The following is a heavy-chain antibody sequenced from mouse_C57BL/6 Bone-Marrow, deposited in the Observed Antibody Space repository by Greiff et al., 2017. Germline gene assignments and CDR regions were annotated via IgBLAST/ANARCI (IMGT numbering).Heavy chain of an antibody. V-gene: IGHV1-61*01. CDR3: ARRGYYGSYAMDY. Sequence: VQLQQPGAELVRPGSSVKLSCKASGYTFTSYWMDWVKQRPGQGLEWIGNIYPSDSETHYNQKFKDKATLTVDKSSSTAYMQLSSLTSEDSAVYYCARRGYYGSYAMDYWGQGTSVTVSS. D-gene: IGHD1-1*01. CDR1: GYTFTSYW. J-gene: IGHJ4*01. CDR2: IYPSDSET.